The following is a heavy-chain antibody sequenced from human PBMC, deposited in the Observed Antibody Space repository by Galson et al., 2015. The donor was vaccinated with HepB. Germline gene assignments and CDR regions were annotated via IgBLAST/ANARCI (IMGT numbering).Heavy chain of an antibody. J-gene: IGHJ3*02. CDR2: IYYSGST. V-gene: IGHV4-59*12. Sequence: QVQLQESGPGLVKPSETLSLTCTVSGGSISSYYWSWIRQPPGKGLEWIGYIYYSGSTNYNPSLKSRVSMSVDTSKNQFSLKLSSVTAADTAVYYCARVPGYSHRLSAFDIWGQGTMVTVSS. CDR3: ARVPGYSHRLSAFDI. CDR1: GGSISSYY. D-gene: IGHD6-13*01.